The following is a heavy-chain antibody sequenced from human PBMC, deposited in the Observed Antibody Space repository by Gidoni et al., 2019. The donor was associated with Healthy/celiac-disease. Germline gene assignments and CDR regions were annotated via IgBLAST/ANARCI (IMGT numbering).Heavy chain of an antibody. CDR1: GFTFDDYA. Sequence: EVQLVESGGGLVQPGRSLRLSCAASGFTFDDYAMHWVRQAPGKGLEWVSGISWNSDNIAYADSVKGRFTISRDNSKNSLYLQMNSLRAEDTALYYCAKGDEVRGIIPVFFDYWGQGTLVTVSS. D-gene: IGHD3-10*01. CDR3: AKGDEVRGIIPVFFDY. J-gene: IGHJ4*02. V-gene: IGHV3-9*01. CDR2: ISWNSDNI.